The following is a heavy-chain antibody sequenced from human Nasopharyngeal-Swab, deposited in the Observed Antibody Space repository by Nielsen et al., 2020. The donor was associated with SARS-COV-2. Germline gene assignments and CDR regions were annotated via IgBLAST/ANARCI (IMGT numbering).Heavy chain of an antibody. D-gene: IGHD7-27*01. CDR2: ISYDGSNK. CDR3: ARALWGSYYYGMDV. J-gene: IGHJ6*02. CDR1: GFTFSSYA. V-gene: IGHV3-30*04. Sequence: GSLKISCAASGFTFSSYAMHWVRQAPGKGLEWVAVISYDGSNKYYADSVKGRFTISGDNSKNTLYLQMNSLRAEDTAVYYCARALWGSYYYGMDVWGQGTTVTVSS.